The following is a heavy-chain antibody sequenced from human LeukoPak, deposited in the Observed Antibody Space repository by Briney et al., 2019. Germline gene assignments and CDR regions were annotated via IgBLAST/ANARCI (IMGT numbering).Heavy chain of an antibody. J-gene: IGHJ3*02. D-gene: IGHD2-15*01. Sequence: SETLSLTCTVSGVSISSADYWSWIRQPPGKGLEWVGYIHHSGRTHYNPSLKSRATLSLDTSKNQFSLKLTSVTAADTAVYYCAREVGVPSTSDGFDIWGQGTVVTVSS. CDR3: AREVGVPSTSDGFDI. CDR2: IHHSGRT. V-gene: IGHV4-31*03. CDR1: GVSISSADY.